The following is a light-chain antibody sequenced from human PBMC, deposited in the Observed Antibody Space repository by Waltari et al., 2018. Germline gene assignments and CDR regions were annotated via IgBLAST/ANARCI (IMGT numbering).Light chain of an antibody. CDR2: DVS. Sequence: QSALTPPASVSGSPGPSITITGPGTSSAFGGYNYVPWYQKHPSKAPKLMIYDVSKRPSGVSNRFSGSKSGNTASLTISGLQAEDEADYYCCSYAGSSTYVFGTGTKVTVL. CDR3: CSYAGSSTYV. J-gene: IGLJ1*01. CDR1: SSAFGGYNY. V-gene: IGLV2-23*02.